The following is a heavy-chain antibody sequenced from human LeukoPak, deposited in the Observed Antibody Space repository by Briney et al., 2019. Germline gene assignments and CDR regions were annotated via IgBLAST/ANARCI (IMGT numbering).Heavy chain of an antibody. CDR2: IYHSGST. V-gene: IGHV4-30-2*01. CDR3: ARGYCSSTSCYHYFDY. D-gene: IGHD2-2*01. J-gene: IGHJ4*02. Sequence: SETLSLTCTVSGGSISSGGYYWSWIRQPPGKGLEWIGYIYHSGSTYYNPSLKSRVTISVDRSKNQFSLKLSSATAADTAVYYCARGYCSSTSCYHYFDYWGQGTLVTVSS. CDR1: GGSISSGGYY.